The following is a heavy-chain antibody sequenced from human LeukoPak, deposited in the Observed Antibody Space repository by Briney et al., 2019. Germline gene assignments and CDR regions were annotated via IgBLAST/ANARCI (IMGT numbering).Heavy chain of an antibody. D-gene: IGHD6-19*01. V-gene: IGHV4-59*08. CDR1: GGSISSYY. J-gene: IGHJ4*02. CDR2: IYYSGST. CDR3: ARHAGYSSGWVDY. Sequence: SETLSLTCTVSGGSISSYYWSWIRQPPGKGLEWIGYIYYSGSTNYNPSLKSRVTISVDTSKNQFSLKLSSVTAADTAVYYCARHAGYSSGWVDYWGQGTLVTVSS.